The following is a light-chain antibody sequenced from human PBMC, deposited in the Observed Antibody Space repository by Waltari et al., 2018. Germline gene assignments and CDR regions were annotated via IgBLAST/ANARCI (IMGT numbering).Light chain of an antibody. CDR2: EVK. CDR1: TSDIGAYDL. J-gene: IGLJ2*01. CDR3: ASYVNSFALV. V-gene: IGLV2-14*01. Sequence: HSALTQPASVSGSPGQSISISCAGTTSDIGAYDLVSWYQKYPGKAPKLLIYEVKNRPPALSPRFSASKSGDTASLTISGLQAEDEAEYYCASYVNSFALVFGGGTKVSVL.